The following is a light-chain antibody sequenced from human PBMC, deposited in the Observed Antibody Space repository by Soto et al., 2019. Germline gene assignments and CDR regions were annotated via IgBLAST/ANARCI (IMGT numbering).Light chain of an antibody. CDR1: QSVLYSSNNKNY. CDR2: WAS. CDR3: QQYYATPFT. V-gene: IGKV4-1*01. Sequence: DIVMTQSPDSLAVSLGERATINCKSSQSVLYSSNNKNYLAWYQQKPGQPPKLLLYWASTRESGVPDRFSGSGSGTVFSLTISSLQAEDVAVYYCQQYYATPFTFGPGTKVDL. J-gene: IGKJ3*01.